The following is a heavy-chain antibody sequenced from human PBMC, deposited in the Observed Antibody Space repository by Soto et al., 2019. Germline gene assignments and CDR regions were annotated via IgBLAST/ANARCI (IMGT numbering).Heavy chain of an antibody. D-gene: IGHD2-2*01. CDR3: ARDLRHCSSTSCYRVWYYYYGMDV. Sequence: NPGGSLRLSCAASGFTFSSYSMNWVRQAPGKGLEWVSSISSSSSYIYYADSVKGRFTISRDNAKNSLYLQMNSLRAEDTAVYYCARDLRHCSSTSCYRVWYYYYGMDVWGQGTTVTVSS. V-gene: IGHV3-21*01. CDR2: ISSSSSYI. CDR1: GFTFSSYS. J-gene: IGHJ6*02.